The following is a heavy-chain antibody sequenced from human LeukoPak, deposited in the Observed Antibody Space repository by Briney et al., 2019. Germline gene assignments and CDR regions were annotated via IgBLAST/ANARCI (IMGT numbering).Heavy chain of an antibody. CDR3: ARSLAVAANWFDP. J-gene: IGHJ5*02. CDR1: GFTFSSYW. Sequence: GGSLRLSCAASGFTFSSYWMSWVRQAPGKGLEWVANIKQDGSEKYYVDSVKGRFTISRDNAKNSLYLQMNSLRAEDTAVYYCARSLAVAANWFDPWGQGTLVTVSS. D-gene: IGHD6-19*01. V-gene: IGHV3-7*01. CDR2: IKQDGSEK.